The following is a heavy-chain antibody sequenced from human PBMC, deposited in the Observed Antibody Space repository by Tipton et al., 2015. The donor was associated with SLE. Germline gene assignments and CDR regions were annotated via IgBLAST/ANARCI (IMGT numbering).Heavy chain of an antibody. Sequence: SLRLSCAASGFTFSIYAMNWVRQAPGKGLEWVSYISSSGSPIYYADSVKGRFTISRDNAKNSLYLQMNSLRAEDTAVYYCARDAAWSDALDIWGQGTMVTVSS. CDR3: ARDAAWSDALDI. J-gene: IGHJ3*02. D-gene: IGHD1-1*01. CDR2: ISSSGSPI. CDR1: GFTFSIYA. V-gene: IGHV3-48*04.